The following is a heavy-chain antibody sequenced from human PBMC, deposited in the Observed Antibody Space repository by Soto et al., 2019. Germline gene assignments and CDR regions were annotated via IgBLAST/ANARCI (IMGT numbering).Heavy chain of an antibody. CDR1: GFNLNTYG. V-gene: IGHV3-30*18. CDR3: AKDFGVDTALGPFDY. CDR2: ISYDGSNK. D-gene: IGHD5-18*01. Sequence: GGSLRLSCVASGFNLNTYGIYWVRQAPGKGLEWVAVISYDGSNKYYADSVKGRFTISRDNSKNTLYLQMNSLRAEDTAVYYCAKDFGVDTALGPFDYWGQGTLVTVSS. J-gene: IGHJ4*02.